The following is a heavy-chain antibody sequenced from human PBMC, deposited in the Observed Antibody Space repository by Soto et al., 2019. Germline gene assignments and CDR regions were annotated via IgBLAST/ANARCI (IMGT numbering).Heavy chain of an antibody. D-gene: IGHD2-21*02. CDR1: GGSFSGYY. CDR2: INHSVTI. CDR3: ARADRTLVTSYSLDV. Sequence: SETLSLTCAVCGGSFSGYYWTWIRQPPGKGLEWIGEINHSVTINFNPSLKSRLTISLETSKKHFSLKLSSVTDADTAAYYCARADRTLVTSYSLDVWGQGTTVTFSS. V-gene: IGHV4-34*01. J-gene: IGHJ6*02.